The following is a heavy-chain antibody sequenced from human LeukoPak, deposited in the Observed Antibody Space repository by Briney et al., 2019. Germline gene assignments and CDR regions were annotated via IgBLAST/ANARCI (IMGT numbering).Heavy chain of an antibody. D-gene: IGHD3-9*01. CDR1: GFTFSSYS. Sequence: GGSLRLSCAASGFTFSSYSMNWVRQAPGKGLEWVSSISSSSSYIKYADSEKGRFTISRDNAKNSLSLQMNSLRTEDTAVYYCARVSQSDFEWLSSLDSWGQGTLVTVSS. CDR2: ISSSSSYI. CDR3: ARVSQSDFEWLSSLDS. J-gene: IGHJ4*02. V-gene: IGHV3-21*04.